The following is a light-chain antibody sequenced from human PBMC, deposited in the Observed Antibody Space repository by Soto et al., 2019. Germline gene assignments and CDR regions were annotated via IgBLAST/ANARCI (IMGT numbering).Light chain of an antibody. CDR1: QRRLHRNGFHY. CDR3: MQSLQTPRT. V-gene: IGKV2-28*01. CDR2: LGS. Sequence: EIVMTQSSLSLPVTPGEPASISCRCSQRRLHRNGFHYLDCYLQKQGQSPQLXXYLGSTRASGVPDRFSGTASGTDGTMKISPVQPEDGRVYDGMQSLQTPRTFGQGTKVDIK. J-gene: IGKJ2*01.